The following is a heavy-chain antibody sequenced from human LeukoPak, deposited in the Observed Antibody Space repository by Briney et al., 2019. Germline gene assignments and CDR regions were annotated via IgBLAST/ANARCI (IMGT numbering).Heavy chain of an antibody. J-gene: IGHJ4*02. CDR3: ARAPLLRYLGYFDY. D-gene: IGHD3-9*01. Sequence: PGGSLRLSCAASGFTFSSYAMNWVRQGPGRGLEWVSAISGSGGSTYYADSVKGRFTISRDNSKNTLYLQMNSLRAEDTAVYYCARAPLLRYLGYFDYWGQGTLVTVSS. CDR1: GFTFSSYA. V-gene: IGHV3-23*01. CDR2: ISGSGGST.